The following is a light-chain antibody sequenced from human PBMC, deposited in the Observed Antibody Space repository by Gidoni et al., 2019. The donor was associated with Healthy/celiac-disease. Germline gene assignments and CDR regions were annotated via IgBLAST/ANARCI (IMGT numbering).Light chain of an antibody. CDR1: QSLLHSNGYNY. CDR3: MQPLQTLWT. V-gene: IGKV2-28*01. CDR2: LGS. J-gene: IGKJ1*01. Sequence: DIVMTQSPLSLPVTPGEPASISCRSSQSLLHSNGYNYLDWYLQKPGQSPQLLIYLGSNRASGVPDRFSGSGSGTDFTLKISRVEAEDVGVYYCMQPLQTLWTFXQXTKVEIK.